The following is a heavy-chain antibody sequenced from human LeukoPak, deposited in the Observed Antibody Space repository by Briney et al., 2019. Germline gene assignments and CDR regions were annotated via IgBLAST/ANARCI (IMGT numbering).Heavy chain of an antibody. J-gene: IGHJ4*02. Sequence: SVKVSCKVSGYTLTELSMHWVRQAPGQGLEWMGGIIPIFGTANYAQKFQGRVTITADESTSTAYMGLSSLRSEDTAVYYCARDPSSSEYHYDSSGHGDWGQGTLVTVSS. CDR1: GYTLTELS. CDR3: ARDPSSSEYHYDSSGHGD. D-gene: IGHD3-22*01. CDR2: IIPIFGTA. V-gene: IGHV1-69*13.